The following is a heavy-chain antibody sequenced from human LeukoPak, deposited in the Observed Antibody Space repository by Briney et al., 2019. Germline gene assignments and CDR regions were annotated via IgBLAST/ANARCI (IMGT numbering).Heavy chain of an antibody. J-gene: IGHJ4*02. CDR1: GYIFSDYA. CDR2: INAGNGKT. D-gene: IGHD4-17*01. CDR3: ARARWTSTVTTYYLDY. V-gene: IGHV1-3*01. Sequence: ASVKVSCKASGYIFSDYAIHWVRQAPGQGLEWMGWINAGNGKTKYSQKFQGRVTITRDTSAGTAYMELSGLRSEDKAVYYCARARWTSTVTTYYLDYWGQGTLVTVSS.